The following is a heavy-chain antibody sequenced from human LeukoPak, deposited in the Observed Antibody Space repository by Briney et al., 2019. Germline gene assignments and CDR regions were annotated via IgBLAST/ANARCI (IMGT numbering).Heavy chain of an antibody. J-gene: IGHJ6*02. V-gene: IGHV3-48*04. Sequence: PGGSLRPSCAASGFNFRTYSMNWVRQAPGKGLEWVSFISSSDSTIYYADSVKGRFTISRDNAKNSLYLQMNSLRAEDTAVYYCAREDWGTYGMDVWGQGTTVTVSS. CDR3: AREDWGTYGMDV. CDR2: ISSSDSTI. CDR1: GFNFRTYS. D-gene: IGHD3-16*01.